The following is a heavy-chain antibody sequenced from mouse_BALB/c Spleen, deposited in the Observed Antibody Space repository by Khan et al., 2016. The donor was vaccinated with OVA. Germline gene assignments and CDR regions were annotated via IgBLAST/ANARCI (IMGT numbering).Heavy chain of an antibody. CDR3: ARAYYGNYREAMDY. J-gene: IGHJ4*01. V-gene: IGHV2-6-7*01. CDR2: IWGDGST. CDR1: GFSLNSYG. Sequence: VQLQESGPGLVAPSQSLSITCTVSGFSLNSYGVNWVRQPPGKGLEWLGMIWGDGSTDYNSALKSRLSLSKDKSKSQVFLKMNSLQTDDTAMYYCARAYYGNYREAMDYWGQGTSVTVSS. D-gene: IGHD2-10*01.